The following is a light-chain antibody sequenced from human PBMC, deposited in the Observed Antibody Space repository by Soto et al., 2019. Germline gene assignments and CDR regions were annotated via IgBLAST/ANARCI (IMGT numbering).Light chain of an antibody. Sequence: QSALTQPASVSGSPGESITISCTGTSSDFGRYNYVSWFQQHPGKVPKLVIFEVNYRPSGVSDRCSGSKSGNTASLTTTGLQADDEADYYCTSCITANTRCVFGSGTKGTVL. V-gene: IGLV2-14*01. CDR2: EVN. CDR3: TSCITANTRCV. J-gene: IGLJ1*01. CDR1: SSDFGRYNY.